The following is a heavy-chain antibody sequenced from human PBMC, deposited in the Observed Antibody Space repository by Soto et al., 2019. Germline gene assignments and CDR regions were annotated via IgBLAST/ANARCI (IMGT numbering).Heavy chain of an antibody. Sequence: GASVKVSCKASGYTFTSYAMHWVRQAPGQRLEWMGWINAGNGNTKYSQKFQGRVTITRDTSASTAYMELSSLRSEDTAVYYCARDPKRFRDGYNLFSYGMDVWGQGTTVTVSS. J-gene: IGHJ6*02. CDR2: INAGNGNT. CDR3: ARDPKRFRDGYNLFSYGMDV. V-gene: IGHV1-3*01. D-gene: IGHD5-12*01. CDR1: GYTFTSYA.